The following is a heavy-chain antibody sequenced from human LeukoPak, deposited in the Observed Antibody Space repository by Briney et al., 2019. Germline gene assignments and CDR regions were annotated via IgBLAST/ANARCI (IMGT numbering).Heavy chain of an antibody. V-gene: IGHV3-30-3*01. Sequence: PGGSLRLSCAASGFTFSSYAMHWVRQAPGKGLEWVAVISYDGSNKYYADSVKGRFTISRDNSKNTLYLQMNSLRAEDTAVYYCARSLRLLEWLLPFDYWGQGTLVTVSS. CDR3: ARSLRLLEWLLPFDY. J-gene: IGHJ4*02. CDR1: GFTFSSYA. D-gene: IGHD3-3*01. CDR2: ISYDGSNK.